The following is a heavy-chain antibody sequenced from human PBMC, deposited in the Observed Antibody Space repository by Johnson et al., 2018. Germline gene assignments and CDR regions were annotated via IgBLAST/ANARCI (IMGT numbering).Heavy chain of an antibody. V-gene: IGHV3-53*01. CDR2: IQSDGTT. CDR1: VTTNH. D-gene: IGHD7-27*01. Sequence: VTTNHMSWVRQAPGKGLEWVSVIQSDGTTYYADSIKGRFTISRENSKNTLYLQMTSLRAEDTAVYYWAGVSGEYYYYYGLGVWGQGTTVIVSS. J-gene: IGHJ6*02. CDR3: AGVSGEYYYYYGLGV.